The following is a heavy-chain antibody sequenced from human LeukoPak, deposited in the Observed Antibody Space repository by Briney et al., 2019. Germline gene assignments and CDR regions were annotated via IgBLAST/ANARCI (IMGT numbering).Heavy chain of an antibody. J-gene: IGHJ5*02. CDR2: ISSTGSSI. CDR1: GFTFSYYT. CDR3: ARDDVAWNDVHWFDP. V-gene: IGHV3-21*01. Sequence: GGSLRLSCAASGFTFSYYTMSWVRQAPGKGLEWVSSISSTGSSIYYADSVKGRFTISRDNAKNSLYLQMSSLRVEDTAVYYCARDDVAWNDVHWFDPWGQGTLVSVSS. D-gene: IGHD1-1*01.